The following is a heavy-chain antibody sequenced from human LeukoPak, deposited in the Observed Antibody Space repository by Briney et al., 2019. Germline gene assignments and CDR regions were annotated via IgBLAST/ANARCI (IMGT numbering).Heavy chain of an antibody. CDR1: GGSISSYY. Sequence: SETLSLTCTISGGSISSYYWHWIRQPPGKGLEWIGYISYSGGTNYNSSLKSRGVISVDTSKNQFSLKLSSMTAADSAVYYCARGHDYYYSGRQSWLDPWGQGTLVTVSS. CDR2: ISYSGGT. CDR3: ARGHDYYYSGRQSWLDP. J-gene: IGHJ5*02. D-gene: IGHD3-10*01. V-gene: IGHV4-59*01.